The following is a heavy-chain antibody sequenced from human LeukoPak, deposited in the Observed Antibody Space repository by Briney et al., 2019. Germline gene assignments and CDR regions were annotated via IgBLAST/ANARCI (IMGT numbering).Heavy chain of an antibody. D-gene: IGHD7-27*01. J-gene: IGHJ6*02. V-gene: IGHV3-49*04. Sequence: GGSLRLSCTTSGFTFGDYAMSWVRQAPGKGLEWVSFIRTKTYGGTTEYAASVKGRFTISRDDSMSIAYLQMNSLKIEDTAVYYCTRVPNWGSVYYLYGMGVWGQGTTVTVSS. CDR3: TRVPNWGSVYYLYGMGV. CDR1: GFTFGDYA. CDR2: IRTKTYGGTT.